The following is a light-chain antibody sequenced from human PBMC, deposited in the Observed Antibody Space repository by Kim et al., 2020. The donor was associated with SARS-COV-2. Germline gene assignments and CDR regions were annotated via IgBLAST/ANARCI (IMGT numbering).Light chain of an antibody. CDR3: VAWDDSLTGVV. V-gene: IGLV1-44*01. CDR1: RSNIGNNP. Sequence: GQRVVSSCSGRRSNIGNNPVNWYQQFPGTAPQLLIRNNDQRPSRVPDRFSGSKSGTSASLAISGLQSEDEADYYCVAWDDSLTGVVIGGGTQLTVL. J-gene: IGLJ2*01. CDR2: NND.